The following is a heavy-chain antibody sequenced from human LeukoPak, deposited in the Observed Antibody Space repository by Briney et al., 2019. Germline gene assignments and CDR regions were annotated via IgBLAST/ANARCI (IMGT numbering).Heavy chain of an antibody. Sequence: PGGSLRLSCAASGFTFSSDSMNWVRQAPGKGLEWVSSISSSSSYIYYADSVKGRFTISRDNAKNSLYLQMNSLRAEDTAVYYCASNVATISRGGNYWGQGTLVTVSS. D-gene: IGHD5-12*01. CDR2: ISSSSSYI. CDR1: GFTFSSDS. CDR3: ASNVATISRGGNY. J-gene: IGHJ4*02. V-gene: IGHV3-21*01.